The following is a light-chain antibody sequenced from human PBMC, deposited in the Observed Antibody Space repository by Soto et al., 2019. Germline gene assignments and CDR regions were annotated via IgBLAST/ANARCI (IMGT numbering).Light chain of an antibody. Sequence: EIVMTQSPATLSVSPGESATLSCRASQSVSSDLAWYQQKPGQAPRLLIYGASTRATDIPAKFSGSGSGTEFTLTISSLQSEDFAVYYCQQYNNWYTFGQGTKVDIK. V-gene: IGKV3D-15*01. J-gene: IGKJ2*01. CDR3: QQYNNWYT. CDR2: GAS. CDR1: QSVSSD.